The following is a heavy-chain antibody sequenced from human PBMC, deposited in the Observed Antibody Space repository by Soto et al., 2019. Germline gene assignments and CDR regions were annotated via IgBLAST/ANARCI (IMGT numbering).Heavy chain of an antibody. V-gene: IGHV1-18*01. D-gene: IGHD3-22*01. Sequence: QVQLVQSGAEVKKPGASVKVFCKASGYTFTNHGITWVRQAPGHGLEWMGWVSAYTGETKYAQSLQGRVTMTTETSTNTAYMEWRSLSSDDTTVFYCARDSPSSGLLGTNYWGQGTLVTVFS. CDR1: GYTFTNHG. J-gene: IGHJ4*02. CDR2: VSAYTGET. CDR3: ARDSPSSGLLGTNY.